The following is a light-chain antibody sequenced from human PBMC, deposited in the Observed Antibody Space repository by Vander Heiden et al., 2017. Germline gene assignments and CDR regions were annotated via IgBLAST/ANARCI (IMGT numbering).Light chain of an antibody. Sequence: QTVVTQEPSFSVSPGGTVTLPCGLSSGSVSTSYYPSWYQQTPGQEPRTLIYSTNTRSSGFPDRFSGSILGNKAALTITGAQADDESDYYCVLYMGSGIWVFGGGTKLTVL. CDR3: VLYMGSGIWV. CDR2: STN. CDR1: SGSVSTSYY. J-gene: IGLJ3*02. V-gene: IGLV8-61*01.